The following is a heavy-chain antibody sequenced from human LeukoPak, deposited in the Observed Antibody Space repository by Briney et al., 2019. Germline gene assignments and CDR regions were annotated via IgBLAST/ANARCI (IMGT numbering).Heavy chain of an antibody. CDR3: TSVGSWYCNDY. CDR1: GFTFSSYW. J-gene: IGHJ4*02. Sequence: PGGSRRLSCAASGFTFSSYWMSWVRQAPGKGLEWVANIKQDGSEKYYVDSVKGRFTISRDNAKNSLYLQMNSLRAEDTAVYYCTSVGSWYCNDYWGQGTPVTVSS. V-gene: IGHV3-7*01. D-gene: IGHD6-13*01. CDR2: IKQDGSEK.